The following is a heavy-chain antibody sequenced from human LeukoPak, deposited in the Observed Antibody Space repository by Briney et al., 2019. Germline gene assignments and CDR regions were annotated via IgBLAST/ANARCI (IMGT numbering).Heavy chain of an antibody. CDR1: GFTFSSYA. CDR2: ISGSGGST. V-gene: IGHV3-23*01. CDR3: AKDRERWFGELL. Sequence: GGSLRLSCAASGFTFSSYAMSWVRQAPGKGLKWVSAISGSGGSTYYADSVKGRFTISRDNSKNTLYLQMNSLRAEDTAVYYCAKDRERWFGELLWGQGTLVTVSS. J-gene: IGHJ4*02. D-gene: IGHD3-10*01.